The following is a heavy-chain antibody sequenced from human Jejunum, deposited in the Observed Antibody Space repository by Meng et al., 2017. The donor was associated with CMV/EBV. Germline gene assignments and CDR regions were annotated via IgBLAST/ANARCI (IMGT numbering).Heavy chain of an antibody. V-gene: IGHV3-74*01. D-gene: IGHD3-10*01. J-gene: IGHJ4*02. CDR2: INHDGSSI. CDR1: GFTFSNYW. CDR3: VRDPPQELFLFDY. Sequence: EVPLAESGGGLVKPGGSLRLSCAASGFTFSNYWMHWVRQAPGKGLVWVSRINHDGSSINYADSVQGRFTISRDNAKNTLDLQMNSLRADDTAVYYCVRDPPQELFLFDYWGPGTLVTVSS.